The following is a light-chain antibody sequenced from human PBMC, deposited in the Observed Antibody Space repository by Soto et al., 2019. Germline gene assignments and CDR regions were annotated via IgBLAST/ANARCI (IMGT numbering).Light chain of an antibody. V-gene: IGLV2-14*01. J-gene: IGLJ1*01. CDR3: SSYTSSSTLALYV. Sequence: QSVLNRAASGSRSPGQAIPITCTGTSSGVGGYNYVSWYQQHPGKAPKLMIYDVSNRPSGVSNRFSGSKSGNTASLTISGLQAEDEADYYCSSYTSSSTLALYVFGTGTKVTVL. CDR1: SSGVGGYNY. CDR2: DVS.